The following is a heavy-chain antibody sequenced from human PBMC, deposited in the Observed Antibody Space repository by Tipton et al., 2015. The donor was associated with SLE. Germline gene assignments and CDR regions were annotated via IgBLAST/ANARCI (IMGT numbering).Heavy chain of an antibody. D-gene: IGHD1-7*01. CDR3: ARAVRAGTTSFFDY. CDR1: GGSISSGGYY. V-gene: IGHV4-31*02. Sequence: LRLSCTVSGGSISSGGYYWSWIRQHPGKGLEWIGYIYYSGSTYYNPSLKSRVTLSVDMSKNQFSLKLSSVTAADTAVYFCARAVRAGTTSFFDYWGQGTLVTVSS. J-gene: IGHJ4*02. CDR2: IYYSGST.